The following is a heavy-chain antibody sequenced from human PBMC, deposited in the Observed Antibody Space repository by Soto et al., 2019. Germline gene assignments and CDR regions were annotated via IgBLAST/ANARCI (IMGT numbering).Heavy chain of an antibody. CDR1: GFTFSSYA. CDR2: ISGSGGST. J-gene: IGHJ5*02. V-gene: IGHV3-23*01. CDR3: EKDLHSSPPTSLFDP. D-gene: IGHD2-2*01. Sequence: EVQLLESGGGLVQPGGSLRLSCAASGFTFSSYAMSWVRQAPGKGLEWVSAISGSGGSTYYADSVKGRFTISRDNSKNTLYQQITSLRAEDTAVYYCEKDLHSSPPTSLFDPWGQGTLVTVSS.